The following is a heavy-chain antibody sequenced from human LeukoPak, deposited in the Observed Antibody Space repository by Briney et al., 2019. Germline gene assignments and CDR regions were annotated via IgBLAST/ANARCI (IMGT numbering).Heavy chain of an antibody. V-gene: IGHV4-39*07. D-gene: IGHD6-13*01. CDR3: ARDPSPAAAGTD. CDR2: IYYSGST. Sequence: SETLSLTCTVSGGSISSSSYYWGWIRQPPGKGLEWIGSIYYSGSTYYNPSLKSRVTISVDTSKNQFSLKLSSVTAADTAVYYCARDPSPAAAGTDWGQGTLVTVSS. J-gene: IGHJ4*02. CDR1: GGSISSSSYY.